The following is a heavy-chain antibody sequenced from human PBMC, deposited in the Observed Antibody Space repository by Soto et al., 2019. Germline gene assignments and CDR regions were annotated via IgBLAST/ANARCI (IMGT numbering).Heavy chain of an antibody. CDR2: ISSNGGTT. D-gene: IGHD1-7*01. V-gene: IGHV3-64*01. CDR3: VRRVSGNYDY. Sequence: VQLAESGGGXXXXXGXLXXXXVAXGFTFSSYDMHWVRQAPGKGLEYVSSISSNGGTTYYGNSVKGRFTISRDNSKNTLYLQMGSLRAEDMAVYYCVRRVSGNYDYWGQGTLVTVSS. CDR1: GFTFSSYD. J-gene: IGHJ4*02.